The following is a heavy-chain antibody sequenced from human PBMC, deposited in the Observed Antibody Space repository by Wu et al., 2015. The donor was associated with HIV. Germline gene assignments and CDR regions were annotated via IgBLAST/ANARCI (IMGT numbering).Heavy chain of an antibody. J-gene: IGHJ6*02. CDR2: INPLFGTT. Sequence: QVQLVQFGAEVKKPGSSVKVTCKASGDGFTSYAVSWVRQAPGQGLEWMGGINPLFGTTKHAQRFQDRVTFSTDESKRTVYMELSSLRNEDTAVYYCARNTDSVATSLYSLGVWGQGTTVTVSS. CDR1: GDGFTSYA. V-gene: IGHV1-69*05. D-gene: IGHD5-12*01. CDR3: ARNTDSVATSLYSLGV.